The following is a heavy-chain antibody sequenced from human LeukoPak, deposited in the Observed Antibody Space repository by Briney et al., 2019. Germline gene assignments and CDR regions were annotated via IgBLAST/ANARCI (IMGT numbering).Heavy chain of an antibody. V-gene: IGHV4-39*01. CDR2: MYYSGTT. CDR1: GGSITTSRHY. Sequence: SETLSLTCTVSGGSITTSRHYWGWIRQPPGKGLEWIGSMYYSGTTYYNPSLKSRVTISVDTYKNRFSLRLSSVTAADTALYYCATTVTTRYYFDSWGQGALVTVSS. CDR3: ATTVTTRYYFDS. D-gene: IGHD4-17*01. J-gene: IGHJ4*02.